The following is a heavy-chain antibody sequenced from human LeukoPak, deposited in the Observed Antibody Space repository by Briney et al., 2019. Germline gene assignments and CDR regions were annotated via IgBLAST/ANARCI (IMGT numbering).Heavy chain of an antibody. V-gene: IGHV4-59*01. CDR1: GGSISSYY. D-gene: IGHD3-22*01. Sequence: SETLSLTCTVSGGSISSYYWSWIRQPPGKGLEWIGYIYNSGSTNYNPSLKSRVTISVDTSKNQFSLKLSSVTAADTAVYYCARGSSYYDSSGYYYYWGQGTLVTVSS. CDR3: ARGSSYYDSSGYYYY. CDR2: IYNSGST. J-gene: IGHJ4*01.